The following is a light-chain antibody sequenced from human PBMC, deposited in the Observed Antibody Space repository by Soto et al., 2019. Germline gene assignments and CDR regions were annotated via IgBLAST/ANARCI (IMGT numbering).Light chain of an antibody. J-gene: IGKJ5*01. CDR3: QQFNNYPIT. CDR1: QGISSA. CDR2: DAS. V-gene: IGKV1D-13*01. Sequence: IQTPQSPSSLSASVGDRVTITGRASQGISSALAWYQQKPGKAPKLLIYDASSLESGVPSRFSGSGSGTDFTPTISSLQPEDFATYYCQQFNNYPITFGQGTRLEIK.